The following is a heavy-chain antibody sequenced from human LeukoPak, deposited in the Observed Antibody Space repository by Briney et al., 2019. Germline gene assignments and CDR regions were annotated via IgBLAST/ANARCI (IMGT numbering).Heavy chain of an antibody. CDR3: ARVVYSPDYVWGSSRSRYYGMGV. CDR1: GGSFSGYY. V-gene: IGHV4-34*01. J-gene: IGHJ6*02. CDR2: INHSGST. Sequence: SETQSLTCAVYGGSFSGYYWSWIRQPPGKGLEWIGEINHSGSTNYNPSLKSRVTISVDTSKNQFSLKLSSVTAADTAVYYCARVVYSPDYVWGSSRSRYYGMGVWGPGTTVTVSS. D-gene: IGHD3-16*02.